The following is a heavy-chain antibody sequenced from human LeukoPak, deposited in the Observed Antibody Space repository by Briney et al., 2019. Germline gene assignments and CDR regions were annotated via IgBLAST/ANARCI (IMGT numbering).Heavy chain of an antibody. CDR3: ARRVYFDY. D-gene: IGHD6-13*01. J-gene: IGHJ4*02. Sequence: SETLSLTCAVYGGSFSGYYWSWIRQPPGKGLEWIGEINHSGSTNYNPSLKSRVAISVDTSKNQFSLKLSSVTAADTAVYYCARRVYFDYWGQGTLVTVSS. V-gene: IGHV4-34*01. CDR2: INHSGST. CDR1: GGSFSGYY.